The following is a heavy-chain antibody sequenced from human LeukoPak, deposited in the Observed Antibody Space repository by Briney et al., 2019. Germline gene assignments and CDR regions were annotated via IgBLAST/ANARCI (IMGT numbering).Heavy chain of an antibody. CDR2: IYTSGST. CDR1: GGSISSYY. V-gene: IGHV4-4*07. D-gene: IGHD4-17*01. J-gene: IGHJ4*02. CDR3: ATARPPTTPFDY. Sequence: SETLSLTCTVSGGSISSYYWSWIRQPAGKGLEWIGRIYTSGSTNYNPSLKSRVTISVDTSKNQFSLKLSSVTAADTAVYYCATARPPTTPFDYWGQGTLVTVSS.